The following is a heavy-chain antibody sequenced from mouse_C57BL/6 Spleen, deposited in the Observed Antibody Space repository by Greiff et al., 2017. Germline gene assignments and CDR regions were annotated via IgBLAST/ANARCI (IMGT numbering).Heavy chain of an antibody. CDR2: IFPGSGST. CDR3: ARERDYDGDYYAMDY. Sequence: VQLHQSGPELVKPGASVKISCKASGYTFTDYYINWVKQRPGQGLEWIGWIFPGSGSTYYNEKFKGKATLTVDKSSSTAYMLLSSLTSEDSAVYFCARERDYDGDYYAMDYWGQGTSVTVSS. D-gene: IGHD2-4*01. V-gene: IGHV1-75*01. CDR1: GYTFTDYY. J-gene: IGHJ4*01.